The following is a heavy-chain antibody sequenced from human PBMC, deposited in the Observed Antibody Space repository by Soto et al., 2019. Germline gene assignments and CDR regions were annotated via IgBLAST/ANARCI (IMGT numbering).Heavy chain of an antibody. D-gene: IGHD6-13*01. CDR1: GFTFSSYG. CDR2: ISYDGSNK. Sequence: GGSLRLSCAASGFTFSSYGMHWVRQAPGKGLEWVAVISYDGSNKYYADSVKGRFTISRDNSKNTLYLQMNSLRAEDTAVYYCAKDQEYGAAALYYYYGMDVWGQGTTVTVSS. J-gene: IGHJ6*02. CDR3: AKDQEYGAAALYYYYGMDV. V-gene: IGHV3-30*18.